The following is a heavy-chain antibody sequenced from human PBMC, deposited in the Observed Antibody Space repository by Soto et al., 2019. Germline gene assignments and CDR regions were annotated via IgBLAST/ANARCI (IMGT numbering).Heavy chain of an antibody. CDR2: ISAYNGNT. J-gene: IGHJ5*02. Sequence: QVQLVQSGAEVKKPGASVKVSCKASGYTFTSYGISWVRQAPGQGLEWMGWISAYNGNTNYALKLQGRVTMTTDTSTSTAYMELRSLRSDDTAVYYCARAGGYCSSTSCYMNWFDPWGQGTLVTVSS. D-gene: IGHD2-2*02. V-gene: IGHV1-18*04. CDR3: ARAGGYCSSTSCYMNWFDP. CDR1: GYTFTSYG.